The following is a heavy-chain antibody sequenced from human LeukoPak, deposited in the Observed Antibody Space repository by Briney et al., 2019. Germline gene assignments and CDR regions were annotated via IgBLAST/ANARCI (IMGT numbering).Heavy chain of an antibody. J-gene: IGHJ4*02. CDR1: GGSFSGYY. V-gene: IGHV4-59*01. Sequence: KPSETLSLTCAVYGGSFSGYYWSWIRQPPGKGLEWIGYIYYSGSTNYNPSLKSRVTISVDTSKNQFSLKLSSVTAADTAVYYCARAHYSYGYFDWGQGTLVTVSS. CDR3: ARAHYSYGYFD. CDR2: IYYSGST. D-gene: IGHD5-18*01.